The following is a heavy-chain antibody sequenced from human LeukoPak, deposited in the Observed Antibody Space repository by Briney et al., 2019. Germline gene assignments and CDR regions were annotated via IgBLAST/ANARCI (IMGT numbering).Heavy chain of an antibody. D-gene: IGHD1-26*01. CDR3: AKIGSSHDFDY. CDR1: VYTFTVYF. CDR2: INPNSGAT. Sequence: ASVKVSCKASVYTFTVYFIHWVRQAPGQGLEWMGRINPNSGATDYAQKFQGRVTMTRDTSISTAYMELSSLKSDDTAVYYCAKIGSSHDFDYWGQGTLITVSS. J-gene: IGHJ4*02. V-gene: IGHV1-2*06.